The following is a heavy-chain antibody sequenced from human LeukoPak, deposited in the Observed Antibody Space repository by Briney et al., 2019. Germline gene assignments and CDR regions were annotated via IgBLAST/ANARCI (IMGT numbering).Heavy chain of an antibody. J-gene: IGHJ4*02. CDR3: ARVGLYRAVYGSGRFDY. Sequence: GASVKVTCKASGYTFTGYYMHWVRQAPGQGLEWMGWINPNSGGTNYAQKFQGRVTMTRDTSISTAYMELSRLRSDDTAVYYCARVGLYRAVYGSGRFDYWGQGTLVTVSS. CDR2: INPNSGGT. D-gene: IGHD3-10*01. V-gene: IGHV1-2*02. CDR1: GYTFTGYY.